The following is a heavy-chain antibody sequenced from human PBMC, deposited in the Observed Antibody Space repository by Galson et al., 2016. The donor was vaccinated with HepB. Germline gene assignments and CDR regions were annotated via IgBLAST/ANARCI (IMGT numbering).Heavy chain of an antibody. J-gene: IGHJ6*02. V-gene: IGHV4-39*01. Sequence: VTLSLPCTVSGGSISSSGFYWGWIRQPPGKGLEWIGSIYYSGSTYYNPSLKSRVTISVDTSKNQFSLKLSSLTAADTAVYYCARRSITTMHVWGQGTTVTVSS. CDR2: IYYSGST. CDR1: GGSISSSGFY. D-gene: IGHD3-22*01. CDR3: ARRSITTMHV.